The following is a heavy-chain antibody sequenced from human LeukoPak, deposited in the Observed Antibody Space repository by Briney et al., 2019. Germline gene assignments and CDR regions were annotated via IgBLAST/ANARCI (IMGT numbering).Heavy chain of an antibody. J-gene: IGHJ3*02. CDR1: GDSVSSNSAA. CDR3: ASVSVAAAGTPVAFDI. Sequence: SQTLSLTCAISGDSVSSNSAAWNWIRQSPSRGLEWLGRTYYRSKWYNDYAVSVKSRITINPDTSKNQFSLQLNSVTPEDTAAYYCASVSVAAAGTPVAFDIWGQGTMVTVSS. V-gene: IGHV6-1*01. D-gene: IGHD6-13*01. CDR2: TYYRSKWYN.